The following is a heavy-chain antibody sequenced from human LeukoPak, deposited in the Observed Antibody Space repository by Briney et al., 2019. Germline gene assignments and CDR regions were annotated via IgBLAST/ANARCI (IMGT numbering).Heavy chain of an antibody. Sequence: SETLSLTCAVYGGSFSGYYWSWIRQPPGKGLEWIGEINHSGSTNYNPSLKSRVTISVDTSKNQFSLKLSSVTAADTAVYYCARLDYGGTHGDYWGQGTLVTVSS. CDR2: INHSGST. CDR3: ARLDYGGTHGDY. CDR1: GGSFSGYY. V-gene: IGHV4-34*01. D-gene: IGHD4-23*01. J-gene: IGHJ4*02.